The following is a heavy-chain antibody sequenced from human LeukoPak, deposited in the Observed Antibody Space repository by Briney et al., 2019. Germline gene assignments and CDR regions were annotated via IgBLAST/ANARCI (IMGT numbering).Heavy chain of an antibody. V-gene: IGHV3-72*01. CDR1: EFTFSDHY. J-gene: IGHJ2*01. CDR2: TRNKANSYTT. CDR3: ARLWFAGDFDL. Sequence: HPGGSLRLSCAASEFTFSDHYMGWVRQAPGKGLEWVGRTRNKANSYTTEYAASVKGGFTISRGDSKNSLYLQMNSLKTEDTAVYYCARLWFAGDFDLWGRGTLVTVSS. D-gene: IGHD3-10*01.